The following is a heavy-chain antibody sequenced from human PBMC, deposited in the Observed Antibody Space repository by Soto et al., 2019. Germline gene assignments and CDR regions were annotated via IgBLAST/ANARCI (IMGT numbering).Heavy chain of an antibody. V-gene: IGHV4-59*01. CDR1: GGSINNYY. J-gene: IGHJ4*02. CDR3: ARMYHDFSSGFNSYFLDS. Sequence: QVQLQESGPGLVKPSETLSLTCTVSGGSINNYYWTWIRQPPGKGLQWIGYVYYSGSTNYNPSLQSRVTISVDTSKNQFSLRLTSVSAADTAVYYCARMYHDFSSGFNSYFLDSWGQGTLVTVSS. D-gene: IGHD3-3*01. CDR2: VYYSGST.